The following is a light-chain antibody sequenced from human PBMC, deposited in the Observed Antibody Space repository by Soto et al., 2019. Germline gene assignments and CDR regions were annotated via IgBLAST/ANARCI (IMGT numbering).Light chain of an antibody. J-gene: IGLJ2*01. CDR2: DNY. V-gene: IGLV1-51*01. Sequence: QSVLTQPPSVSAAPGQKVIISCSGNSSNIGKNYVFWYQQFPGTAPKLLIYDNYKRPSGIPDRFSVSKSGASATLAITGLHTGDKADYYCGAWDTSLRAVVFGGGTKLTVL. CDR3: GAWDTSLRAVV. CDR1: SSNIGKNY.